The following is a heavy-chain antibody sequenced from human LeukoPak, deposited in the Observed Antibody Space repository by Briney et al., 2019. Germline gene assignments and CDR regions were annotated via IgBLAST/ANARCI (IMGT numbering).Heavy chain of an antibody. D-gene: IGHD3-22*01. Sequence: ASVKVSCKASGYTFTSYGISWVRQAPGQGLEWTGWISAYNGNTNYAQKLQGRVIMTTDTSTSTAYMELRSLRSDDTAVYYCARDSGSNDSSDLRDAFDIWGQGTMVTVSS. V-gene: IGHV1-18*01. CDR2: ISAYNGNT. J-gene: IGHJ3*02. CDR1: GYTFTSYG. CDR3: ARDSGSNDSSDLRDAFDI.